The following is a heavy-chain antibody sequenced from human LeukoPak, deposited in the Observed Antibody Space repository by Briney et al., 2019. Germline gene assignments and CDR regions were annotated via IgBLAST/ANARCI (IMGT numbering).Heavy chain of an antibody. J-gene: IGHJ4*02. V-gene: IGHV3-30*02. CDR2: IRYDGSNK. CDR1: GFTFSSYG. Sequence: PGGSLRLSCAASGFTFSSYGMHWVRQAPGKGLEWVAFIRYDGSNKYYADSVEGRFTISRDNSKNTLYLQMNSLRAEDTAVYYCAKDIGQLERRQYYFDYWGQGTLVTVSS. CDR3: AKDIGQLERRQYYFDY. D-gene: IGHD1-1*01.